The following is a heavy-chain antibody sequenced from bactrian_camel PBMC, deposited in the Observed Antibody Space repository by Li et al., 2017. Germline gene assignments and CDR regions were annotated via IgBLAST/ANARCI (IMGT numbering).Heavy chain of an antibody. D-gene: IGHD5*01. J-gene: IGHJ4*01. CDR2: IDSDENT. Sequence: HVQLVESGGGSVQTGGSLKLSCAVSHSPYESFCLGWFRQRPGAMHEGVAAIDSDENTYYTDSVKGRFTVTKDYAKRTVFLHMTNLQPEDTAKYYCAADGPVGCDRDLRPATFSSHGPGTQVTVS. CDR1: HSPYESFC. V-gene: IGHV3S9*01.